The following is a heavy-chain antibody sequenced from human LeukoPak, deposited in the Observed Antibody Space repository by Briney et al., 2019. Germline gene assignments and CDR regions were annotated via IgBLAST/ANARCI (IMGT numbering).Heavy chain of an antibody. CDR2: VSHSGNT. J-gene: IGHJ4*02. CDR1: GGSVSTYY. CDR3: ARAGSGWSFDY. D-gene: IGHD6-19*01. Sequence: SETLSLTCTVSGGSVSTYYWSWIRQPPGKELEWIGYVSHSGNTNCNPSLKSRLTMSLDTSKNHFSLSLSSVNAADTAVYYCARAGSGWSFDYWGQGSLVTVSS. V-gene: IGHV4-59*02.